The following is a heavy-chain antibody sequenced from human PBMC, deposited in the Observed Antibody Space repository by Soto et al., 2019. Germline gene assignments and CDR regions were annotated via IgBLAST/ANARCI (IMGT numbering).Heavy chain of an antibody. CDR2: VSYSGSS. V-gene: IGHV4-39*01. CDR1: GGSINSSSNY. J-gene: IGHJ4*02. Sequence: SETLSLTCSVSGGSINSSSNYWGWIRQPPGKGLEWIGSVSYSGSSYYSPSLRSPVTISVDTSKNQFSLRLNSVTAGDTAVYYCAVVASMIIVHWGQGTRVTVSS. D-gene: IGHD3-22*01. CDR3: AVVASMIIVH.